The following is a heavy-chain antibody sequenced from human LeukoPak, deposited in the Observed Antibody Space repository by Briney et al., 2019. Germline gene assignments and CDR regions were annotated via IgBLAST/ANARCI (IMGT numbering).Heavy chain of an antibody. CDR2: IKQDGSEK. Sequence: GGSLRLSCAASGFTFSSYWMSWVRQAPGKGLEWVANIKQDGSEKYYVDSVKGRFTISRDNAKNSLYLQMNSLRAEDTAVYYCARAPPPYCGGDCYFGYFDYWGQGTLVTVSS. J-gene: IGHJ4*02. D-gene: IGHD2-21*02. V-gene: IGHV3-7*04. CDR1: GFTFSSYW. CDR3: ARAPPPYCGGDCYFGYFDY.